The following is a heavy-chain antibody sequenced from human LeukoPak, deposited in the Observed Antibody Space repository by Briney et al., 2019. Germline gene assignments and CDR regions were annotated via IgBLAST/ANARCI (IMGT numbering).Heavy chain of an antibody. V-gene: IGHV4-39*01. CDR3: ARLQYYFDY. CDR1: GGSISSSSYY. J-gene: IGHJ4*02. CDR2: IYYSGST. Sequence: SETLSLTCAVSGGSISSSSYYWGWIRQPPGRGLEWIGSIYYSGSTYYNPSLKSRVTISVDTSKNQFSLKLSSVTAADTAVYYCARLQYYFDYWGQGTLVTVSS.